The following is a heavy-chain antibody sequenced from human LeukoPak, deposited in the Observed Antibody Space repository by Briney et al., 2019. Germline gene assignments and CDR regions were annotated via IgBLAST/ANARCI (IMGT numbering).Heavy chain of an antibody. CDR1: GFTFSSYR. D-gene: IGHD2-15*01. V-gene: IGHV3-21*01. Sequence: PGGSLRLSRAASGFTFSSYRMNWVRQAPGKGREWGSSISSSSSYIYYADSVKGRFTISRDNAKNSLYLQMNSLRAEDTALYYCARASPPKVVVGIRGDAFDIWGQGTMVTVSS. J-gene: IGHJ3*02. CDR2: ISSSSSYI. CDR3: ARASPPKVVVGIRGDAFDI.